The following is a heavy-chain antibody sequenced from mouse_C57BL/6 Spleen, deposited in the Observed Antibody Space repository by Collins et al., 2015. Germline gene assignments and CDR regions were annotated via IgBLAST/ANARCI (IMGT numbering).Heavy chain of an antibody. Sequence: QIQLVQSGPELKKPGETVKISCKASGYTFTDYSMHWVKQAPGKGLKWMGWINTETGEPTYADDFKGRFAFSLETSASTAYLQINNLKNEDTATYFCARPYYGYVLYFDYWGQGTTLTVSS. CDR2: INTETGEP. D-gene: IGHD2-9*01. V-gene: IGHV9-2-1*01. CDR3: ARPYYGYVLYFDY. J-gene: IGHJ2*01. CDR1: GYTFTDYS.